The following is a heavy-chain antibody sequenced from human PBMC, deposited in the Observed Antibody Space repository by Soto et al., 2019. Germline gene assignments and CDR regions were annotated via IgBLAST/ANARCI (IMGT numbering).Heavy chain of an antibody. V-gene: IGHV4-39*01. CDR3: ARLVAVAGTTKVFYFDY. Sequence: PSETLSLTCTVSGGSISSSSYYWGWIRQPPGKGLEWIGSIYYSGSTYYNPSLKSRVTISVDTSKNQFSLKLSSVTAADTAVYYCARLVAVAGTTKVFYFDYWGQGTLVTVSS. J-gene: IGHJ4*02. D-gene: IGHD6-19*01. CDR2: IYYSGST. CDR1: GGSISSSSYY.